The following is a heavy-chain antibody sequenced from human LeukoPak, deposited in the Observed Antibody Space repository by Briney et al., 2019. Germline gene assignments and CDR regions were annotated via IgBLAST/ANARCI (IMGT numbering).Heavy chain of an antibody. Sequence: GGSLRLSCAASGFTFSSYAMHWVRQAPGKGLEYVSAISSNGGSTYYANSVKGRFTISRDNSKNTLYLQMGSLRAEDMAVYYCARARVQLRVQDAFDIWGQGTMVTVSS. CDR2: ISSNGGST. CDR1: GFTFSSYA. CDR3: ARARVQLRVQDAFDI. J-gene: IGHJ3*02. V-gene: IGHV3-64*01. D-gene: IGHD1-1*01.